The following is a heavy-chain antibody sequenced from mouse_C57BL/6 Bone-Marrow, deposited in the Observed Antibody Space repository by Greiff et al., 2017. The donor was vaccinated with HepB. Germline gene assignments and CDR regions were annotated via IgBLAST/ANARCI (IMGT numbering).Heavy chain of an antibody. CDR2: IYPGSGST. CDR3: AREGVNDYGPWYFDV. CDR1: GYTFTSYW. Sequence: QVHVKQPGAELVKPGASVKMSCKASGYTFTSYWITWVKQRPGQGLEWIGDIYPGSGSTNYNEKFKSKATLTVDKSSSTAYMKLSSLTSEDSAVYYCAREGVNDYGPWYFDVWGTGTTVTVSS. D-gene: IGHD1-2*01. V-gene: IGHV1-55*01. J-gene: IGHJ1*03.